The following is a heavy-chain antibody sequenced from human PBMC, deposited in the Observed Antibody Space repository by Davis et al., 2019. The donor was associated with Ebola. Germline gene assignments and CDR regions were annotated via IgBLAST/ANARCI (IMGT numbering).Heavy chain of an antibody. CDR2: INFSGYT. CDR1: GGSISSYF. J-gene: IGHJ4*02. V-gene: IGHV4-59*01. D-gene: IGHD3-22*01. CDR3: ARGDSYYDPSGYYAGPEAPDH. Sequence: MPSETLSLTCTVSGGSISSYFWSWIRQPPGKGLEWIGYINFSGYTHYNPSVKSRVTISVDTSKNQLYLKLSSVTAADTAVYYCARGDSYYDPSGYYAGPEAPDHWGQGTLVSVSS.